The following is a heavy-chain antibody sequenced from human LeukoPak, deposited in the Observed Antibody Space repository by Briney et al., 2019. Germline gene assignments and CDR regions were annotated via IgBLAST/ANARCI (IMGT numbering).Heavy chain of an antibody. CDR3: ATAGRAFLGWS. J-gene: IGHJ4*02. CDR2: IKSKTDGGTT. D-gene: IGHD6-19*01. V-gene: IGHV3-15*01. Sequence: PGGSLRHSCVPSGFIFSNAWMNWVRQAPGKGLEWVGRIKSKTDGGTTDYAAPVKGRFTISRDDSKNTLYLQMNSLKTEDTAVYYCATAGRAFLGWSWGQGTLAIVSS. CDR1: GFIFSNAW.